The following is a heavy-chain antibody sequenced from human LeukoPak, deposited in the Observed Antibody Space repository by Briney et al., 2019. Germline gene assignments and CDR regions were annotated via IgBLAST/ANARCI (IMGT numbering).Heavy chain of an antibody. J-gene: IGHJ4*02. Sequence: SETLSLTCAVYGGSFSGYYWSWIRQPPGKGLEWIGEINHSGSTNYNPSLKSRVTISVDTSKNQFSLKLSSVTAADTAVYYCARAYGSGSCWPIDYWGQGTLVTVSS. V-gene: IGHV4-34*01. D-gene: IGHD3-10*01. CDR3: ARAYGSGSCWPIDY. CDR1: GGSFSGYY. CDR2: INHSGST.